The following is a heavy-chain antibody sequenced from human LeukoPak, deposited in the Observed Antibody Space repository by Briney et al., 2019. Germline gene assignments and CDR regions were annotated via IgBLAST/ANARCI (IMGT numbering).Heavy chain of an antibody. CDR3: ARTIAAAADWAFDI. V-gene: IGHV4-39*01. J-gene: IGHJ3*02. D-gene: IGHD6-13*01. CDR1: GGPISSSSYY. CDR2: IYYSGST. Sequence: SETLSLTCTVSGGPISSSSYYWGWIRQPPGKGLEWIGSIYYSGSTYYNPSLKSRVTMSVDTSKNQFSLKLSSVTAADTAVYYCARTIAAAADWAFDIWGQGTMVTVSS.